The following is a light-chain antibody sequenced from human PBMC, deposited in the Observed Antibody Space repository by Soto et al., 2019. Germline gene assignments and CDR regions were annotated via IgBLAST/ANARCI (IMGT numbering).Light chain of an antibody. J-gene: IGKJ1*01. CDR3: QKYNSASWT. CDR2: AAS. CDR1: HSISRF. Sequence: DIQMTQSPSSLSASVGERATITCRASHSISRFLNWYQQKPGKAPKLLIYAASSLQSGVPSRFSGSGSVTEITLTISSLQPDDFATYYCQKYNSASWTFGQGTKVDIK. V-gene: IGKV1-39*01.